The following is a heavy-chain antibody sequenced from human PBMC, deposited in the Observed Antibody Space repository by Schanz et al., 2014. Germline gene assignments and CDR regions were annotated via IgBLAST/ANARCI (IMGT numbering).Heavy chain of an antibody. CDR3: AKGTRPGTFDI. D-gene: IGHD2-2*01. J-gene: IGHJ3*02. V-gene: IGHV1-69*02. Sequence: QVQLVQSGAEVKKPGPSVKVSCKASRSTFSSYTISWVRQARGQGLEWVGRFIPILDVGNYAQQFQGRVTFTADKSTSTAYMELSSLRYEDTALYYCAKGTRPGTFDIWGQGTMVTVSS. CDR2: FIPILDVG. CDR1: RSTFSSYT.